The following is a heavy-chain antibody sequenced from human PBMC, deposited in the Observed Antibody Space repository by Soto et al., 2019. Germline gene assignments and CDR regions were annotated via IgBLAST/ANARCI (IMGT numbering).Heavy chain of an antibody. CDR1: GGSISSSSYY. J-gene: IGHJ4*02. V-gene: IGHV4-31*03. Sequence: QVQLQESGPGLVKPSQTLSLTCTVSGGSISSSSYYWSWIRQHPGKGLEWIGYIYYSGSTYYNPSLKSRVTISVDTSQNQFSLKLSSVTAADTAVYFCARYDSGTYYPTNFDYWCQGTLVTVSS. D-gene: IGHD3-10*01. CDR2: IYYSGST. CDR3: ARYDSGTYYPTNFDY.